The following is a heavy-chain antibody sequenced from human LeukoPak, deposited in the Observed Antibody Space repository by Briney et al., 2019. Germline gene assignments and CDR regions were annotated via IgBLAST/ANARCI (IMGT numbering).Heavy chain of an antibody. Sequence: PGGSQRLSCALSGFTFKNYAITWVRQAPGKGLEWVSSISNDGRSTHYADSVKGRFTISRDNSKNTVSLQMNSLRAEDTAVYYCAKHGSGDLWLLGWYFDFWGRGTLVTVSS. J-gene: IGHJ2*01. CDR3: AKHGSGDLWLLGWYFDF. V-gene: IGHV3-23*01. CDR1: GFTFKNYA. D-gene: IGHD3-22*01. CDR2: ISNDGRST.